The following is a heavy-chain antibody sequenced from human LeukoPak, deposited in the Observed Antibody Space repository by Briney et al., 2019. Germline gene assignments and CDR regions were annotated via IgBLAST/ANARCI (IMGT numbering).Heavy chain of an antibody. CDR1: GFTVSSNY. D-gene: IGHD3-3*01. J-gene: IGHJ4*02. CDR3: AKDYTIFGIVIHLFDY. Sequence: GGSLRLSCAASGFTVSSNYMSWVRQAPGKGLEWVSVIYSGGSTYYADSVKGRFTISRDNSKNTLYLQMNSLRPEDTAVYYCAKDYTIFGIVIHLFDYWGQGTLVTVSS. CDR2: IYSGGST. V-gene: IGHV3-53*05.